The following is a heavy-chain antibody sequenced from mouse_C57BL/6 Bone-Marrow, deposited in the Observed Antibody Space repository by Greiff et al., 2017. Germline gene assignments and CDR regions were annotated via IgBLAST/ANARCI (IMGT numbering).Heavy chain of an antibody. D-gene: IGHD1-1*01. V-gene: IGHV1-80*01. CDR2: IYPGGGDT. CDR1: GYAFSSYW. CDR3: ARGYGSSFYYAMDY. Sequence: VQLQQSGAELVKPGASVKISCKASGYAFSSYWMNWVKQRPGKGLEWIGQIYPGGGDTNYNGKFKGKATLTADKSSSTAYMKLSSLTSEDSAVYFCARGYGSSFYYAMDYWGQGTSVTVSS. J-gene: IGHJ4*01.